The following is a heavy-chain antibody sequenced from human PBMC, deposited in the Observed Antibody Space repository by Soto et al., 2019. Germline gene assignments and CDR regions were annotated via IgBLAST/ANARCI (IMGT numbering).Heavy chain of an antibody. Sequence: QVQLQESGPGLVKPSQTLSLTCSVSGASISRDDYYWSWIRQHPGKGLEWIAYIYSSGNSYYNPSLRSRVAISLDTSKTQFSLRLSSVTAADTGVYYCASALTGDYVGFDYWGQGTPATVSS. CDR1: GASISRDDYY. D-gene: IGHD3-9*01. J-gene: IGHJ4*02. CDR2: IYSSGNS. CDR3: ASALTGDYVGFDY. V-gene: IGHV4-31*03.